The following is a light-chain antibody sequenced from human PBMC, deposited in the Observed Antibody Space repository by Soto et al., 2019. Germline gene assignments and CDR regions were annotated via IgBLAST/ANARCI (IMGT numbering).Light chain of an antibody. CDR3: QHFHSYPLT. CDR2: AAS. J-gene: IGKJ3*01. V-gene: IGKV1-8*01. Sequence: AIRMTQSPSSLSASTGDRVTITCRASQDISSYLAWYQQKPGKAPKLLIYAASTLQSGVPSRFSGSGSGTDFPLAINSLQSEGFAFYYCQHFHSYPLTFGPGTKVDIK. CDR1: QDISSY.